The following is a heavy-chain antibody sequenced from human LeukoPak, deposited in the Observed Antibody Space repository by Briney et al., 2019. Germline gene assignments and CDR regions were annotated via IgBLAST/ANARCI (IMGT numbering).Heavy chain of an antibody. CDR3: ARVPWYSSGFYYLD. V-gene: IGHV4-39*02. D-gene: IGHD3-22*01. CDR1: GGSISTNSYY. J-gene: IGHJ4*02. CDR2: LYYVGNT. Sequence: SQTLSLTCTVSGGSISTNSYYWGWIRQPPGKGLEWNGSLYYVGNTFLNPSLASRVTITLHKSKNQFSLKLRSPTAADTAVYYCARVPWYSSGFYYLDWGQGTLVTVSS.